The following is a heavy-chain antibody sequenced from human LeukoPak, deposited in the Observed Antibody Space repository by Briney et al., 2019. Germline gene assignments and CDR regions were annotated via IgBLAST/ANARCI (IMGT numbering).Heavy chain of an antibody. D-gene: IGHD4/OR15-4a*01. CDR3: ARRTGAYSHPYDY. J-gene: IGHJ4*02. CDR1: GFTFSSYA. V-gene: IGHV3-23*01. Sequence: GGSLRLSCAASGFTFSSYAMSWVRQAPGKGLEWVSAISGSGGSTYYADSVKGRFTISRDNSKNSLYLQMNSLRAEDTALYYCARRTGAYSHPYDYWGQGTLVTVSS. CDR2: ISGSGGST.